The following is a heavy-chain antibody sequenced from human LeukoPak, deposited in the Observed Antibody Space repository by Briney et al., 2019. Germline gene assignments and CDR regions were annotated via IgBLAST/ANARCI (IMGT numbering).Heavy chain of an antibody. D-gene: IGHD3-22*01. J-gene: IGHJ5*02. CDR2: TYPGDSDT. Sequence: GEPLKISCKGSGYSFSSYWIAWVRQMPGKGLEWMGITYPGDSDTRYSPSFEGQVTISADKSISTAYLQWRSLKASDTAMYYCAKSPSGFTYGRNWLDPWGQGTLVT. V-gene: IGHV5-51*01. CDR3: AKSPSGFTYGRNWLDP. CDR1: GYSFSSYW.